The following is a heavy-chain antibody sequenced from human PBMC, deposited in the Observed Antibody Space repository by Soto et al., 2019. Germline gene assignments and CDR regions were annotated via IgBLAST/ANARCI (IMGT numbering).Heavy chain of an antibody. J-gene: IGHJ4*02. CDR1: GYSFTSYW. D-gene: IGHD1-26*01. CDR3: ARLLVQGYSGSYHYFDY. CDR2: IYPGDSDT. Sequence: GESLKISCQGSGYSFTSYWIGWVRQMPGKGLEWMGIIYPGDSDTRYSPSFQGQVTISADKSISTAYLQWSSLKASDTAMYYRARLLVQGYSGSYHYFDYWGQGTLVTVSS. V-gene: IGHV5-51*01.